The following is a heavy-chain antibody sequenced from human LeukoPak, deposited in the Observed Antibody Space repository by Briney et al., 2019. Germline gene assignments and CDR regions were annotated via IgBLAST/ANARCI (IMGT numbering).Heavy chain of an antibody. CDR3: VKGGVVTSRPLDY. CDR1: GFTFSTYW. J-gene: IGHJ4*02. D-gene: IGHD3-3*01. CDR2: IISDGSST. V-gene: IGHV3-74*01. Sequence: GGSLRLSCAASGFTFSTYWMHWVRQAPGKGLVWVSRIISDGSSTNYADSVKGRFTISRDSSKNTLYLQMSSLRPEDTAVYYCVKGGVVTSRPLDYWGQGTLVTVSS.